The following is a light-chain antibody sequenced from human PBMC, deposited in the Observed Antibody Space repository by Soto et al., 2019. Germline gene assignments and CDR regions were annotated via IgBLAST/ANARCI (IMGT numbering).Light chain of an antibody. Sequence: DIQLTQSPSFLSASVGDRVTITCRTSQDISSYLAWYQQKPGKAPQLLISAASTLQSGVPSRFSGSGSGTEFTLTISSLQPEDFATYFCQQLKRYPLSFGGGTKGEI. CDR3: QQLKRYPLS. CDR1: QDISSY. J-gene: IGKJ4*01. CDR2: AAS. V-gene: IGKV1-9*01.